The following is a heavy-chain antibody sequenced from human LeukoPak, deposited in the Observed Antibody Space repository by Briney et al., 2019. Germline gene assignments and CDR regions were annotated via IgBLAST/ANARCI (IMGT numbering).Heavy chain of an antibody. CDR3: ASNSYYDSMAY. CDR2: ISAYNGNT. V-gene: IGHV1-18*01. Sequence: GASVKVSCKASGYTFTSYGISWVRQAPGQGPEWMGWISAYNGNTNYAQKLQGRVTMTTDTSTSTAYMELRSLRSDDTAVYYCASNSYYDSMAYWGQGTLVTVSS. J-gene: IGHJ4*02. D-gene: IGHD3-22*01. CDR1: GYTFTSYG.